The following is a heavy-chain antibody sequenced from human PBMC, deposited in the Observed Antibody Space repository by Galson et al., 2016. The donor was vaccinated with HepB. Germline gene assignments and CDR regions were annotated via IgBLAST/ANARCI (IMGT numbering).Heavy chain of an antibody. J-gene: IGHJ6*03. CDR3: ARGGVGSYYRDVLPEHYYYMDV. V-gene: IGHV1-69*06. CDR1: GGTFSSYG. CDR2: IIPIFGTA. D-gene: IGHD1-26*01. Sequence: SVKVSCKASGGTFSSYGISWVRQAPGQGLEWMGGIIPIFGTANYAQKFQGRVTITADKSTSTAYMELSSLRSEDTAVYYCARGGVGSYYRDVLPEHYYYMDVWGKGTTVTVSS.